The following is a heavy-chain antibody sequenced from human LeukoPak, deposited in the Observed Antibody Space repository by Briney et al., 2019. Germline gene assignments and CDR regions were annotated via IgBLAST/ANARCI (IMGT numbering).Heavy chain of an antibody. CDR3: AREPYSSSWYFDY. Sequence: SETLSLTCTVSGYSISSGYYWGWIRQPPGKGLEWIGSIYHSGSTYYNPSLKSRVTISVDTSKNQFSLKLSSVTAADTAVYYCAREPYSSSWYFDYWGQGTLVTVSS. CDR2: IYHSGST. D-gene: IGHD6-13*01. J-gene: IGHJ4*02. V-gene: IGHV4-38-2*02. CDR1: GYSISSGYY.